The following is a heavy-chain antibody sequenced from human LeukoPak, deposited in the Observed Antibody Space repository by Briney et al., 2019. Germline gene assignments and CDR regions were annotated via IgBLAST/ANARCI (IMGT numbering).Heavy chain of an antibody. CDR3: ARERAVGATMAGAFDI. CDR2: INPSGGST. J-gene: IGHJ3*02. D-gene: IGHD1-26*01. Sequence: GASVKVSCKASGYTFTSYYMHWVRQAPGQGLEWMGIINPSGGSTSYAQKFQGRVTMTRDTSTSTVYMELSSLRSEDTAVYYCARERAVGATMAGAFDIWGQGTMVTVSS. V-gene: IGHV1-46*01. CDR1: GYTFTSYY.